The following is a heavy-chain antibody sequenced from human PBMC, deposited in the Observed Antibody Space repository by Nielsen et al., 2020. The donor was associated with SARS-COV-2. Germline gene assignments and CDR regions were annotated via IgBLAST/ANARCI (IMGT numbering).Heavy chain of an antibody. Sequence: SGPTLVKPTETLTLTCTVSGFSLSNARMGVGWIRQPPGRALESLAHIFSNDEKSYSTSLKSRLTISKDTSKSQVVLTMTNMDPVDTATYYCARIQLELRLFYFYYSMDVWGKGTTVTASS. D-gene: IGHD1-7*01. CDR1: GFSLSNARMG. V-gene: IGHV2-26*01. CDR2: IFSNDEK. J-gene: IGHJ6*03. CDR3: ARIQLELRLFYFYYSMDV.